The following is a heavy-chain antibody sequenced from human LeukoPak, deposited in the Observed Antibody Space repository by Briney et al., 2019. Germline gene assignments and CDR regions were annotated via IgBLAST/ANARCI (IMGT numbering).Heavy chain of an antibody. CDR1: GGTFSSYG. D-gene: IGHD3-22*01. V-gene: IGHV1-69*06. Sequence: SVKVSCKASGGTFSSYGISWVRRAPGQGLEWMARIIPIFGTTNYAQKFQGRVTITADTSTSIAYMDLRSLRSEDTAVYYCARDYYYDSSGYHPAEYFNHWGQGTLVTVSS. J-gene: IGHJ1*01. CDR3: ARDYYYDSSGYHPAEYFNH. CDR2: IIPIFGTT.